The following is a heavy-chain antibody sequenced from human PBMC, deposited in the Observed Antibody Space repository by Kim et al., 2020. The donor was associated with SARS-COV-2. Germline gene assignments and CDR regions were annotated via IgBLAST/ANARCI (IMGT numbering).Heavy chain of an antibody. V-gene: IGHV3-48*03. J-gene: IGHJ6*02. Sequence: GGSLRLSCAASGFTFSSYEMNWVRQAPGKGLEWVSYISSSGSTIYYADSVKGRFTISRDNAKNSLYLQMNSLRAEDTAVYYCARDRKQLVRPHYYYGMDVWGQGTTVTVSS. CDR1: GFTFSSYE. CDR2: ISSSGSTI. CDR3: ARDRKQLVRPHYYYGMDV. D-gene: IGHD6-13*01.